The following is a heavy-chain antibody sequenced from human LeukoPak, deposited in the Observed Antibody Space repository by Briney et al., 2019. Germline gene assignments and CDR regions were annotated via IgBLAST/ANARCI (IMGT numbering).Heavy chain of an antibody. V-gene: IGHV3-23*01. Sequence: GGSLRLSCAASGFTFSSYAMSWVRQAPGKGLEWVSAISGSGGSTYYADSVKGRFTISRDNSKNTLYLQMNSLRAEDTAVYYCAKCPAYGDYNQAFDYWGRGTLVTVSS. CDR3: AKCPAYGDYNQAFDY. CDR1: GFTFSSYA. D-gene: IGHD4-17*01. J-gene: IGHJ4*02. CDR2: ISGSGGST.